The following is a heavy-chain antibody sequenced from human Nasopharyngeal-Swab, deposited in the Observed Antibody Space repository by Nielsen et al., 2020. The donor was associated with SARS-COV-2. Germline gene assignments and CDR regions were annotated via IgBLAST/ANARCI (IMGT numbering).Heavy chain of an antibody. Sequence: ASVKVSCKASGYTFTSYGISWVRQAPGQGLEWMGWISAYNGNTNYAQKLQGRVTMTIDTSTSTAYMELRSLRSDDTAVYYCARSWVPSHYYDSPYFDYWGQGTLVTVSS. CDR1: GYTFTSYG. V-gene: IGHV1-18*01. D-gene: IGHD3-22*01. J-gene: IGHJ4*02. CDR2: ISAYNGNT. CDR3: ARSWVPSHYYDSPYFDY.